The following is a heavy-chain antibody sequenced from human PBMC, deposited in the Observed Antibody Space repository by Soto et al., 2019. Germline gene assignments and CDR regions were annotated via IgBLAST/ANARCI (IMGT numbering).Heavy chain of an antibody. CDR1: GGTFSSYA. CDR3: AKEGPVRNYDSRLNAFDI. CDR2: IIPIFGTA. Sequence: ASVKVSCKASGGTFSSYAISWVRQAPGQGLEWMGGIIPIFGTANYAQKFQGRVTITADKSTSTAYMELNSLRAEDTAVYYCAKEGPVRNYDSRLNAFDIWGQGTMVTVSS. J-gene: IGHJ3*02. D-gene: IGHD3-22*01. V-gene: IGHV1-69*06.